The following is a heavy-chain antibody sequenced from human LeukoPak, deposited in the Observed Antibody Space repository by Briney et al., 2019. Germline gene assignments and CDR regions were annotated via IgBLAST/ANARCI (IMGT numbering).Heavy chain of an antibody. D-gene: IGHD2-15*01. J-gene: IGHJ4*02. CDR3: TKDQCSVDRCVTYCYD. Sequence: WGTLRLSCAASGFTISGNAMSWVRQAPGQGLEWVSSIISSGVNTYYADSVKGLFTISRDITKNTLYLQMDSLRADDAAVYYCTKDQCSVDRCVTYCYDWGEGGLLADSS. CDR1: GFTISGNA. CDR2: IISSGVNT. V-gene: IGHV3-23*01.